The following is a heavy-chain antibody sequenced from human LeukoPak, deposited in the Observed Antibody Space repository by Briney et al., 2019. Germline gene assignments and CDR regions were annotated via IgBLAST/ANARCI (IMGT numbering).Heavy chain of an antibody. Sequence: ASVKVSCKACGYSFTTYYIHWVRQAPGQGLEWMGIIDPNGGYTDYAQKFQGRVTMTRDTSTSTVYMELSSLRSDDTAVYYCARVSMHLWSVYFYYHMDVWGKGTTVTVSS. CDR3: ARVSMHLWSVYFYYHMDV. D-gene: IGHD3-10*01. V-gene: IGHV1-46*01. CDR2: IDPNGGYT. CDR1: GYSFTTYY. J-gene: IGHJ6*03.